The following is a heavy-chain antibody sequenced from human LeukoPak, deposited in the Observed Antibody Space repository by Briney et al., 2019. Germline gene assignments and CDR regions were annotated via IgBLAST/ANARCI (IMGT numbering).Heavy chain of an antibody. Sequence: PGGSLRLSCAASGFTFSTHWTSWVRQAPGKGLEWVAKIKEDGSEKYYVDSVKGRFTISRDNAKNSLSLQMHSLRDEDTAVYYCVRDQGYCTSASCRGDAFDVWGQGSMVSVSS. V-gene: IGHV3-7*01. J-gene: IGHJ3*01. CDR3: VRDQGYCTSASCRGDAFDV. D-gene: IGHD2-2*01. CDR2: IKEDGSEK. CDR1: GFTFSTHW.